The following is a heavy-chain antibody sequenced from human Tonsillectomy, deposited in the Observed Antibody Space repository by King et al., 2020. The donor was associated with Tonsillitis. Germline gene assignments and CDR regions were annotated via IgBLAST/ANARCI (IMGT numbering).Heavy chain of an antibody. D-gene: IGHD3-10*01. J-gene: IGHJ5*02. Sequence: QLQESGPGLVKPSETLSLTCTVSGGSISSSSYYLGWIRQPPGKGLEWIGSIYYSGSTYYNPSLKSRVTISVNTSNNQFSLRLSSVTASDTTVYYCAKHPIIMVRGVMGRVNWFDPWGQGILVTVSS. CDR1: GGSISSSSYY. CDR2: IYYSGST. V-gene: IGHV4-39*01. CDR3: AKHPIIMVRGVMGRVNWFDP.